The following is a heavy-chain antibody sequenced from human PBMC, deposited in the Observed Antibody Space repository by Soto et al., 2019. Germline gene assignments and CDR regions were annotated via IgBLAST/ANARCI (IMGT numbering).Heavy chain of an antibody. V-gene: IGHV4-31*03. D-gene: IGHD5-18*01. CDR3: ARSGYISGYLLLDH. J-gene: IGHJ5*02. CDR1: GGSISSGGYC. Sequence: SETLSLTCTVSGGSISSGGYCWSWIRQHPGKGLEWIGYIYYSGSTYYNPSLKSRVTISVDTSKNQFSLKLSSVTAADTAMYYCARSGYISGYLLLDHWGQGTMVTVSS. CDR2: IYYSGST.